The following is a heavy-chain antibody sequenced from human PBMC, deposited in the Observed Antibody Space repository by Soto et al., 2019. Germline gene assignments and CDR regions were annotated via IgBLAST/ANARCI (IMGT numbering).Heavy chain of an antibody. CDR3: AKDRDSSGWYREGIDY. V-gene: IGHV3-30*18. CDR1: GFTFSSYG. CDR2: ISYDGSNK. D-gene: IGHD6-19*01. Sequence: QVQLVESGGGVVQPGRSLRLSCAASGFTFSSYGMHWVRQAPGKGLEWVAVISYDGSNKYYADSVKGRFTISRDNSKNTLYLQMNSLRAEDTAVYYCAKDRDSSGWYREGIDYWGQGTLVTVSS. J-gene: IGHJ4*02.